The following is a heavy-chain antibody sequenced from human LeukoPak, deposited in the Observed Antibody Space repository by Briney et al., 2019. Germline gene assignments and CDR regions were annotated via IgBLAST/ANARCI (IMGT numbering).Heavy chain of an antibody. D-gene: IGHD3-22*01. CDR2: ICSSSSTI. V-gene: IGHV3-48*01. Sequence: GGSLRLSCAASGFTFSSYSMSWVRQAPGKGLEWVSYICSSSSTIYYADSVKGRFTISRDNAKNSLYLQMNSLRAEDTAVYYCARVNSAYYDSSGYYDLLYYWGQGTLVTVSS. CDR3: ARVNSAYYDSSGYYDLLYY. CDR1: GFTFSSYS. J-gene: IGHJ4*02.